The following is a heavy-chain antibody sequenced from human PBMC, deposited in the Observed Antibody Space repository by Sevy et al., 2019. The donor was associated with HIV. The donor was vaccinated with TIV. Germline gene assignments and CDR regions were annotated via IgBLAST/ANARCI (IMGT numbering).Heavy chain of an antibody. J-gene: IGHJ4*02. CDR3: ARLDSYSIGWSPRYYFDY. D-gene: IGHD6-19*01. V-gene: IGHV5-51*01. CDR2: MSPGDSDP. CDR1: AYTFTTHW. Sequence: GESLKISCKGSAYTFTTHWIGWVRQMPGKGLEWMGIMSPGDSDPRYCLSFQGQVTMSVDKSVSTAYLQWHSLETSDTAIYYCARLDSYSIGWSPRYYFDYWGQGTLVTVSS.